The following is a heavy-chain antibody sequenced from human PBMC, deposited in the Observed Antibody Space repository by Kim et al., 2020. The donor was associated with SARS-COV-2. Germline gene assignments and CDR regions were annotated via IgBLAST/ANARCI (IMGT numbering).Heavy chain of an antibody. CDR2: IRSKAYGGTT. CDR3: TRDRPAYCGGDCYSDDY. J-gene: IGHJ4*02. Sequence: GGSLRLSCTASGFTFGDYAMSWFRQAPGKGLEWVGFIRSKAYGGTTEYAASVKGRFTISRDDSKSIAYLQMNSLKTEDTAVYYCTRDRPAYCGGDCYSDDYWGQGTLVTVSS. V-gene: IGHV3-49*03. D-gene: IGHD2-21*02. CDR1: GFTFGDYA.